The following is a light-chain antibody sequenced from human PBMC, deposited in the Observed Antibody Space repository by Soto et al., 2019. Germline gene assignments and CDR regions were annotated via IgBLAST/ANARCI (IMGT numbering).Light chain of an antibody. CDR1: SSNIGNNY. J-gene: IGLJ2*01. Sequence: QSVLTQPPSVSAAPGQKVTISCSGSSSNIGNNYVTWYQQLPGTAPKLPIYENNKRPSGIPDRFSGSKSGTSATLGITGLQTGYEADYYCGTWDSSLSANVVVGGGTKLTVL. CDR3: GTWDSSLSANVV. V-gene: IGLV1-51*02. CDR2: ENN.